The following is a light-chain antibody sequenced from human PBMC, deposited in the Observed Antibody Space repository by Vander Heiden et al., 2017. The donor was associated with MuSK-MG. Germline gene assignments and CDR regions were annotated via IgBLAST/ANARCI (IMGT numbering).Light chain of an antibody. CDR1: KVGDKY. CDR3: QAWDSSTHVV. CDR2: QDS. V-gene: IGLV3-1*01. Sequence: SYELTQPPSVSVSPGQTASITCSGDKVGDKYACCDQQKPGQSPVLVIYQDSKRPSGIPERFSGSNSGNTATLTISGTQAMDEADYYCQAWDSSTHVVFGGGTKLTVL. J-gene: IGLJ2*01.